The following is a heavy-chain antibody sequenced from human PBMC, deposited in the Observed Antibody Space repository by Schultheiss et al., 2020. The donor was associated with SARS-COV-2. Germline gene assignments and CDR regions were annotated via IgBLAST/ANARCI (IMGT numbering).Heavy chain of an antibody. CDR1: GYSFISHW. D-gene: IGHD6-13*01. CDR3: ARQDSGSWYEGGMDV. CDR2: IYPGDSDT. J-gene: IGHJ6*02. Sequence: GESLKISCKGSGYSFISHWIGWVRQMPGKGLEWMGIIYPGDSDTRYSPSFQGQVTISADKSISTAYLQWSSLKASDTAMYYCARQDSGSWYEGGMDVWGQGTTVTVSS. V-gene: IGHV5-51*01.